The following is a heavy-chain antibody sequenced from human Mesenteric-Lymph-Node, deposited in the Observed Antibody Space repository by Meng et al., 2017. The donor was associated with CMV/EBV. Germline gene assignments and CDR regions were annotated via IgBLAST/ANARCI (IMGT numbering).Heavy chain of an antibody. Sequence: ASVKVSCKTSGYTFTSYGITWVRQAPGQGLEWMGWISTYSGNTNYAQKLQGRVTMTTDTSTSTAYVTLRSLRPDDTAVYYCARDQRPDVVLMVYSHWGQGTLVTVSS. V-gene: IGHV1-18*01. CDR2: ISTYSGNT. D-gene: IGHD2-8*01. CDR3: ARDQRPDVVLMVYSH. J-gene: IGHJ4*02. CDR1: GYTFTSYG.